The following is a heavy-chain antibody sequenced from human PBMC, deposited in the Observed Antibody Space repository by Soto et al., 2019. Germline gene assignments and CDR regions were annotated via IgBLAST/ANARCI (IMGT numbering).Heavy chain of an antibody. CDR3: ARRYGLNIDAYY. D-gene: IGHD3-10*01. CDR2: INHSGST. V-gene: IGHV4-34*01. Sequence: SETLSLTCAVYGLSFSGYYWSWIRQPPGKGLEWIGEINHSGSTNYNPSLKSRVTISVDTSKNQFSLKLSSVTAADTAVYFCARRYGLNIDAYYWGQG. CDR1: GLSFSGYY. J-gene: IGHJ4*02.